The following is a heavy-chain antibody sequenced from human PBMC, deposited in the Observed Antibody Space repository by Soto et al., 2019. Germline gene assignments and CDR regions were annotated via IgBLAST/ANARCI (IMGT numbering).Heavy chain of an antibody. Sequence: EVQLLESGGGLVQPGGSLRLSCAASGFTFSSYAMSWVRQAPGKGLEWVSAISGSGGSTYYADSVKGRFTISRDNSKNTMYLQMHSLRAEDTAVYYCAKDQYSSGWYPRSYFDYWGQGTLVTVSS. V-gene: IGHV3-23*01. D-gene: IGHD6-19*01. J-gene: IGHJ4*02. CDR3: AKDQYSSGWYPRSYFDY. CDR1: GFTFSSYA. CDR2: ISGSGGST.